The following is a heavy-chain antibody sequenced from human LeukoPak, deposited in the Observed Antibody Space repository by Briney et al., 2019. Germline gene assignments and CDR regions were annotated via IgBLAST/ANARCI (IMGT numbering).Heavy chain of an antibody. V-gene: IGHV1-69*13. D-gene: IGHD2-2*01. CDR2: IIPIFGTA. Sequence: ASVKVSCKAPGGTFSSYAISWVRQAPGQGLEWMGGIIPIFGTANYAQKFQGRVTITADESTSTAYMELSSLRSEDTAVYYCARGVVPAAIGRFDPWGQGTLVTVSS. J-gene: IGHJ5*02. CDR3: ARGVVPAAIGRFDP. CDR1: GGTFSSYA.